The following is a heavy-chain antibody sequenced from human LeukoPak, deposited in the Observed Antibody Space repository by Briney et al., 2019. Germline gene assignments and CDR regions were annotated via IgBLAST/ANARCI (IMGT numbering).Heavy chain of an antibody. CDR1: GFTFSSYG. CDR3: AALLTRRWAFDI. V-gene: IGHV3-23*01. Sequence: GGSLRLSCAASGFTFSSYGMSWVRQAPGKGLEWVSAISGSGGSTYYADSVKGRFTISRDNSKNTLYLQMNSLRAEDTAIYYCAALLTRRWAFDIWGQGTMVTVSS. D-gene: IGHD3-10*01. J-gene: IGHJ3*02. CDR2: ISGSGGST.